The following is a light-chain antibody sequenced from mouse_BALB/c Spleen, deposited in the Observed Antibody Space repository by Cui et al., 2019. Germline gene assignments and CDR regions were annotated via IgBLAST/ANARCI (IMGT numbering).Light chain of an antibody. Sequence: DIVMTQSPSPLSVSAGEKVTMSCKSRQSLLNSGNQKNYLAWYQQKPGQPPKLLIYGASTRESGVPDRFTGSGSGTDFTLTISSVQAEDLAVYYCQNDHSYPLTFGAGTKLELK. CDR2: GAS. J-gene: IGKJ5*01. CDR3: QNDHSYPLT. V-gene: IGKV8-28*01. CDR1: QSLLNSGNQKNY.